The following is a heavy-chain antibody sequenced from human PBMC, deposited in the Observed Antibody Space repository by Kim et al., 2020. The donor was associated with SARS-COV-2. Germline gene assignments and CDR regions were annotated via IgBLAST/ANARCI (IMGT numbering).Heavy chain of an antibody. J-gene: IGHJ4*02. Sequence: ASVKVSCKVSGYTLTELSMHWVRQAPGKGLEWMGGFDPEDGETIYAQKFQGRVTMTEDTSTDTAYMELSSLRSEDTAVYYCATIATSSSWREYYFDYWGQGTLVTVSS. D-gene: IGHD6-13*01. CDR2: FDPEDGET. V-gene: IGHV1-24*01. CDR1: GYTLTELS. CDR3: ATIATSSSWREYYFDY.